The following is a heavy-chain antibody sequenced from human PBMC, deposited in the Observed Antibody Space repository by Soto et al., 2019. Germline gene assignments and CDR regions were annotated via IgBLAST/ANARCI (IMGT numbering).Heavy chain of an antibody. J-gene: IGHJ4*02. CDR3: AAGGGLPRYY. V-gene: IGHV4-59*04. CDR2: IYHSGST. D-gene: IGHD5-12*01. Sequence: AETLSLTCTVSGCSISSYYWGWIRQPPGKGLEWIGYIYHSGSTYYNPSLKSRVTISVDRSKNQFSLKLSSVTAADTAVYYCAAGGGLPRYYWGQGTLVTVSS. CDR1: GCSISSYY.